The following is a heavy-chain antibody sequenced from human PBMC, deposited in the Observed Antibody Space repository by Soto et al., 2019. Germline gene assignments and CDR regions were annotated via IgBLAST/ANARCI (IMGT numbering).Heavy chain of an antibody. D-gene: IGHD2-15*01. CDR1: GFTFSNAW. V-gene: IGHV3-15*01. CDR2: IKSKTDGGTT. CDR3: TTGIVVVVAATRSHDAFDI. Sequence: GGSLRLSCAASGFTFSNAWMSWVRQAPGKGLEWVGRIKSKTDGGTTDYAAPVKGRLTISRDDSKNTLYLQMNSLKTEDTAVYYCTTGIVVVVAATRSHDAFDIWGQGTMVTVSS. J-gene: IGHJ3*02.